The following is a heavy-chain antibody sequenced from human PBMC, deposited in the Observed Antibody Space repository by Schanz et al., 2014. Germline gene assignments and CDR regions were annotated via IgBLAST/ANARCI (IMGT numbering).Heavy chain of an antibody. D-gene: IGHD2-2*01. CDR3: ARQGIGYQHGRYYYYMDV. Sequence: QVQLQESGPGLVKPSQTLSLTCTVSGGSVNSGVYYWSWIRQPPGKGLEWIGYIYYSGDTNYNPSLKSRVTISVDTSKNQFSLNLISVTAADTAVYYCARQGIGYQHGRYYYYMDVWGRGTTVNVSS. CDR2: IYYSGDT. J-gene: IGHJ6*03. V-gene: IGHV4-61*08. CDR1: GGSVNSGVYY.